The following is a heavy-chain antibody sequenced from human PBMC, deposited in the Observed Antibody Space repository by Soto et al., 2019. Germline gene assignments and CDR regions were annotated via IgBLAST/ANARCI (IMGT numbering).Heavy chain of an antibody. V-gene: IGHV3-33*01. CDR3: VRGGSCRGGSCYPNLDFYGDYEGFDY. CDR1: DFAFSNYG. CDR2: IWYEGTHK. D-gene: IGHD2-15*01. J-gene: IGHJ4*02. Sequence: QVQLVESGGGVVQPGGSLRLSCVASDFAFSNYGMHWVRQAPGKGLEWVALIWYEGTHKYYGDSVKGRFTVSRDNYKKTLYLQMNSLRADDTGVYYCVRGGSCRGGSCYPNLDFYGDYEGFDYWGQGTLVTVSS.